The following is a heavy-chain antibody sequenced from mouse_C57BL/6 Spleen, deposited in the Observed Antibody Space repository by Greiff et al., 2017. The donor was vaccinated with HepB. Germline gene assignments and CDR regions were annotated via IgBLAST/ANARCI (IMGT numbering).Heavy chain of an antibody. CDR1: GYTFTSYW. CDR3: ARQNYYGSSYVGWFAY. CDR2: IYPGSGST. Sequence: QVQLQQPGAELVKPGASVKMSCKASGYTFTSYWITWVKQRPGQGLEWIGDIYPGSGSTNYNEKFKSKATLTVDTSSSTAYMQLSSLTSEDSAVYYCARQNYYGSSYVGWFAYWGQGTLVTVSA. V-gene: IGHV1-55*01. D-gene: IGHD1-1*01. J-gene: IGHJ3*01.